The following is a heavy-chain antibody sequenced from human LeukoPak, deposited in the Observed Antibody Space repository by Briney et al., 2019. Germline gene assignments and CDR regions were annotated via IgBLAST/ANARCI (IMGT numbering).Heavy chain of an antibody. CDR2: IKQDGSEK. J-gene: IGHJ4*02. Sequence: PRGSLRLSCAAPGFTFSSYWMSWVRQAPGKGLEWVANIKQDGSEKYYVDSVKGRFTISRDNAKNSLYLQMNSLRAEDTAVYYCARDMNVVVPAANFNYWGQGTLVTVSS. CDR3: ARDMNVVVPAANFNY. D-gene: IGHD2-2*01. V-gene: IGHV3-7*01. CDR1: GFTFSSYW.